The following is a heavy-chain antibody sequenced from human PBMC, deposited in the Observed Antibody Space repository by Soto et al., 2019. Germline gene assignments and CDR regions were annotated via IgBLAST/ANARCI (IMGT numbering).Heavy chain of an antibody. V-gene: IGHV3-7*03. CDR1: EFTFSSYW. J-gene: IGHJ6*02. Sequence: PGGSLRLSCAASEFTFSSYWMSWVRQAPGKGLEWVANIKQDGSEKYYVDSVKGRFTISRDNAKNSLYLQMNSLRAEDTAVYYCARDEGMYSSGWDASGYYYGMDVWGQGTTVTVSS. D-gene: IGHD6-19*01. CDR3: ARDEGMYSSGWDASGYYYGMDV. CDR2: IKQDGSEK.